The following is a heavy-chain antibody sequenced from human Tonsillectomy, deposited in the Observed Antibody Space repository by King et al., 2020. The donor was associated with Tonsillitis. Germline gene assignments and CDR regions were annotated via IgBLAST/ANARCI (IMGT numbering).Heavy chain of an antibody. CDR1: GFTFSSYA. D-gene: IGHD5-12*01. CDR2: ISGSGGST. V-gene: IGHV3-23*04. Sequence: VQLVESGGGLVQPGGSLRLSCAASGFTFSSYAMSWVRQAPGKGLEWVSAISGSGGSTYYADSVKGRFTISRDNSKNTLYLQMNSLRAEDTAVYYCAKVDSGYDAIYYYYYGMDVWGQGTTVTVSS. J-gene: IGHJ6*02. CDR3: AKVDSGYDAIYYYYYGMDV.